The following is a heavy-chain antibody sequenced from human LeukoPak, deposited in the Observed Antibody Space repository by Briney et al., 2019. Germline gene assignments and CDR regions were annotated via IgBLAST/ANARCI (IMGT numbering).Heavy chain of an antibody. CDR1: GYSFSSYW. V-gene: IGHV5-51*01. CDR2: IYPGDSDT. CDR3: ARSLRLGDPGHIDY. Sequence: KPGESLKISCKGSGYSFSSYWIGWVRQMPGKALELMGIIYPGDSDTRYSPSFQGQVTISADKSISTAYLQWSSLKASDTAMYYCARSLRLGDPGHIDYWGQGTLVTVSS. J-gene: IGHJ4*02. D-gene: IGHD3-16*01.